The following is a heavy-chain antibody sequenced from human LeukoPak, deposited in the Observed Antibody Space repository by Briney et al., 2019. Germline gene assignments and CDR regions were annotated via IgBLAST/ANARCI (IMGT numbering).Heavy chain of an antibody. CDR1: SGPISTYY. CDR2: ISGSGYT. J-gene: IGHJ4*02. Sequence: PSETLSLTCSVSSGPISTYYWSWIRQPPGQGLEWIGYISGSGYTNYNPPVKSRVTISSDTSKNQLSLRLSSVTAADTALYYCARHSGYHYFDYWGQGILVTVSS. CDR3: ARHSGYHYFDY. V-gene: IGHV4-59*08. D-gene: IGHD5-12*01.